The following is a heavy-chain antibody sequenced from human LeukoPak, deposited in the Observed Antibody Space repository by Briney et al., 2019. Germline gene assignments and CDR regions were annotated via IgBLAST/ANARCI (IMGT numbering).Heavy chain of an antibody. CDR2: IIPILGIA. J-gene: IGHJ4*02. V-gene: IGHV1-69*04. CDR1: GGTFSSYA. CDR3: ARFPEYSSSWYEDY. Sequence: SVKVSCKASGGTFSSYAISWVRQAPGQGLEWMGRIIPILGIANYAQKFQGRVTITADKSTSTTYMELSSLRSEDTAVYYCARFPEYSSSWYEDYWGQGTLVTVSS. D-gene: IGHD6-13*01.